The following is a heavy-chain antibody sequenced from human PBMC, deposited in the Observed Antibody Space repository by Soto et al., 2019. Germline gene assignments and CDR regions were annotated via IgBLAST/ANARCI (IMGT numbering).Heavy chain of an antibody. V-gene: IGHV5-51*01. J-gene: IGHJ6*02. CDR1: GYSFTSYW. D-gene: IGHD6-19*01. CDR2: IYPGDSDT. Sequence: PGESLKISCKGSGYSFTSYWIGWVRQMPGKGLEWMGIIYPGDSDTRYSPSFQGQVTISADKSISTAYLQWGSLKASDTAMYYCARGPASLAVAAGYGMDVWGQGTTVTVSS. CDR3: ARGPASLAVAAGYGMDV.